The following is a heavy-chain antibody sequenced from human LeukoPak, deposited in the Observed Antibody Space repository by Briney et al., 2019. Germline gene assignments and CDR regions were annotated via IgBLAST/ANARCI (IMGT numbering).Heavy chain of an antibody. J-gene: IGHJ4*02. V-gene: IGHV3-23*01. CDR1: GFTFSSYA. Sequence: GGSLRLSCAASGFTFSSYAMSWVRQAPGKGLEWVSAISGSGGSTYYADSVKGRFTISRGNSKNTLYLQMNSLRAEDTAVYYCAKDALGYCSSTSCYPYFFDYWGQGTLVTVSS. D-gene: IGHD2-2*01. CDR2: ISGSGGST. CDR3: AKDALGYCSSTSCYPYFFDY.